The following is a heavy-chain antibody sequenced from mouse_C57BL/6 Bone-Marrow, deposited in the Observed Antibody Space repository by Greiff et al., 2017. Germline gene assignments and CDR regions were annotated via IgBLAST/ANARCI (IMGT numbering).Heavy chain of an antibody. J-gene: IGHJ3*01. CDR3: ARRRGFAY. V-gene: IGHV5-6*02. CDR1: GFTFSSYG. Sequence: EVNLVESGGDLVKPGGSLKLSCAASGFTFSSYGMSWVRQTPDKRLEWVATISSGGSYPYYPDSVKGRFTISRDNAKNSLYLQMSSLKSEDTAMYYCARRRGFAYWGQGTLVTVSA. CDR2: ISSGGSYP.